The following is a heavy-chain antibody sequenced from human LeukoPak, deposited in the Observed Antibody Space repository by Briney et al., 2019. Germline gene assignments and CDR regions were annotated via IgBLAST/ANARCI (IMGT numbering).Heavy chain of an antibody. J-gene: IGHJ4*02. Sequence: GRSLRLSCEASAFTSSSYAMSWVRQAPGKGLEWVSVISGSGGSTYYADSVKGRFTISRDNSKNTLYLQMNSLRAEDTAVYYCAKVSAAVAGPLDYWGQGSLVTVSS. CDR2: ISGSGGST. CDR3: AKVSAAVAGPLDY. D-gene: IGHD6-19*01. CDR1: AFTSSSYA. V-gene: IGHV3-23*01.